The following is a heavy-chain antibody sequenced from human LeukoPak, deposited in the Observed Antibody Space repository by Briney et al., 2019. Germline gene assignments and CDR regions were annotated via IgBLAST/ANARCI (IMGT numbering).Heavy chain of an antibody. J-gene: IGHJ2*01. D-gene: IGHD3-10*01. CDR1: GFTFSSYG. Sequence: AGGSLRLSCAASGFTFSSYGMHWVRQAPGKGLEWVAFIQYDGSNKYYADSVKGRFTISRDNSKNSLYLQMNSLRAEDTALYYCAKDTQGPHYYYGSGSYHWYFDLWGRGTLVTVSS. CDR3: AKDTQGPHYYYGSGSYHWYFDL. V-gene: IGHV3-30*02. CDR2: IQYDGSNK.